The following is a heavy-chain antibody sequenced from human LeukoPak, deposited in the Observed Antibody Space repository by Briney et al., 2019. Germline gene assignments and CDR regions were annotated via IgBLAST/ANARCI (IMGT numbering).Heavy chain of an antibody. CDR1: GFTFSSYG. J-gene: IGHJ4*02. V-gene: IGHV3-30*02. CDR2: IRYDGSNK. CDR3: AKDRDGYKDY. D-gene: IGHD5-24*01. Sequence: GGSLRLSCAASGFTFSSYGMYWVRQAPGKGLEWVAFIRYDGSNKYYADSVKGRFTISRDNSKNTLYLQVNSLRAEDTAVYYCAKDRDGYKDYWGQGTLVTVSS.